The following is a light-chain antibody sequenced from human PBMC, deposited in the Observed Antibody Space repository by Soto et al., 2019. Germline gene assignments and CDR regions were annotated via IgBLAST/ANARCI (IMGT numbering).Light chain of an antibody. CDR3: QQYGSSGT. Sequence: EIVFTQSPGTLSLSPGERATLSCRASQSVSNNYLAWYQQKPGQAPRILIYGASNRATGIQDRFSGSGSGTDFTLTISRLEPEDFAVYYCQQYGSSGTVGQGTKVDIK. CDR2: GAS. CDR1: QSVSNNY. J-gene: IGKJ1*01. V-gene: IGKV3-20*01.